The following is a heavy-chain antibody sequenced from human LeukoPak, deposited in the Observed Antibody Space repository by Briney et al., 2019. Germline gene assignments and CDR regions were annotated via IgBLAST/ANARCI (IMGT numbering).Heavy chain of an antibody. CDR3: ARVFRSAAYYYYYMDV. V-gene: IGHV1-8*03. Sequence: ASVKVSCKASGYTFTSYDINWVRQATGQGLEWMGWMNPNSGNTGYAQKFQGRVTITRNTSISTAYMELSSLRSDDTAVYYCARVFRSAAYYYYYMDVWGKGTTVTVSS. J-gene: IGHJ6*03. CDR2: MNPNSGNT. D-gene: IGHD3-3*01. CDR1: GYTFTSYD.